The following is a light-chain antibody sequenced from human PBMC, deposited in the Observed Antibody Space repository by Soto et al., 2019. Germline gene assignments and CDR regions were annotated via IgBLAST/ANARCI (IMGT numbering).Light chain of an antibody. J-gene: IGKJ1*01. CDR2: GAS. V-gene: IGKV3-20*01. CDR1: QYINTI. CDR3: QQYGSSGT. Sequence: VLSQSPATLSSFPGDRVTLSCRASQYINTILAWYQQKPGQAPRLLIYGASNRATGIPDRFSGSGSGTDFTLTISRLEPEDFAVYYCQQYGSSGTFGQGTKVDI.